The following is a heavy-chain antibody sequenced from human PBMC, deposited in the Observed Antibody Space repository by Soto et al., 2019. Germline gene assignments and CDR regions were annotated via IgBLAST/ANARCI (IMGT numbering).Heavy chain of an antibody. CDR3: ARAADGSGYGAFDI. J-gene: IGHJ3*02. V-gene: IGHV4-59*01. D-gene: IGHD3-22*01. CDR2: IYYSGST. CDR1: GGSIRSYY. Sequence: PSETLSLTCTVSGGSIRSYYWSWIRQPPGKGLEWIGYIYYSGSTNYNPSLKSRVTISVDTSKNQFSLKVSSVTYADTAVYYCARAADGSGYGAFDIWGQGTLVTVS.